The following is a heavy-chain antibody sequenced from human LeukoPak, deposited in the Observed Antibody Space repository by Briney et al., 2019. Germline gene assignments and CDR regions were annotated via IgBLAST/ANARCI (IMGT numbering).Heavy chain of an antibody. D-gene: IGHD3-3*01. Sequence: PSETLSLTCAVYGGSFSGYYWSWIRQPPGKGLEWIGEINHSGSTYYNPSLKSRVTISVDTSKNQFSLKLSSVTAADTAVYYCARLFVEDLFGVNPSGPADNWFDPGGQGTLVTVSS. CDR1: GGSFSGYY. CDR2: INHSGST. J-gene: IGHJ5*02. CDR3: ARLFVEDLFGVNPSGPADNWFDP. V-gene: IGHV4-34*01.